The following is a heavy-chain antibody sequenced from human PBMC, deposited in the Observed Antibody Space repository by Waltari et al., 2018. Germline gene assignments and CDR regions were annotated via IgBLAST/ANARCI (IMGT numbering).Heavy chain of an antibody. V-gene: IGHV1-69-2*01. CDR2: VDPEDGEK. J-gene: IGHJ4*02. CDR1: GYTFTDYY. CDR3: ATGYSSSPPDY. Sequence: EVQLVQSGAEVKKPGATVKISCKASGYTFTDYYMHWVQQAPGKGLEWMGRVDPEDGEKIYAGKCQGRVTITADTSTDTAYMELSSLRSEDTAVYYCATGYSSSPPDYWGQGTLVTVSS. D-gene: IGHD6-6*01.